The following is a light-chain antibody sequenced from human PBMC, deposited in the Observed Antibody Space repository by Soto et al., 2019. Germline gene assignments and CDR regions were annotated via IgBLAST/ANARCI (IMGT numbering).Light chain of an antibody. Sequence: QSALTQPASVSGSPGQSITISCTGTSSDVGGYNYVSWYQQHPGKAPKVMIYEVSNRPSGVSNRFSGSKSGNTASRTISGLQAEDEADYYCCSYTNSNTLVFGTGTKLTVL. CDR2: EVS. V-gene: IGLV2-14*01. CDR3: CSYTNSNTLV. J-gene: IGLJ1*01. CDR1: SSDVGGYNY.